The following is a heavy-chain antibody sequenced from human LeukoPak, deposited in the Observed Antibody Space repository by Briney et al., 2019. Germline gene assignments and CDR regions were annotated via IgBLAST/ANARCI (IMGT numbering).Heavy chain of an antibody. CDR1: GYSISSGYY. Sequence: SETLSLTCAVSGYSISSGYYWGWIRQPPGKVLEWIGSIYHSGSTYYNPSLKSRVTISVDTSKNQFSLKLSSVTAADTAVYYCARVHSSGWYYYFDYWGQGTLVTVSS. CDR2: IYHSGST. V-gene: IGHV4-38-2*01. D-gene: IGHD6-19*01. CDR3: ARVHSSGWYYYFDY. J-gene: IGHJ4*02.